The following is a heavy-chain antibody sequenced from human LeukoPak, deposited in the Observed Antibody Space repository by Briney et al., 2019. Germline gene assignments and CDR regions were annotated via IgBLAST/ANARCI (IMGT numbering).Heavy chain of an antibody. CDR3: AKLVVVTAISSY. CDR1: GFTFSSYG. Sequence: PGGSPRLSCAASGFTFSSYGMHWVRQAPGKGLEWVAVISYDGSNKYYADSVKGRFTISRDSSKNTLYLQMNSLRAEDTAVYYCAKLVVVTAISSYWGQGTLVTVSS. J-gene: IGHJ4*02. CDR2: ISYDGSNK. V-gene: IGHV3-30*18. D-gene: IGHD2-21*02.